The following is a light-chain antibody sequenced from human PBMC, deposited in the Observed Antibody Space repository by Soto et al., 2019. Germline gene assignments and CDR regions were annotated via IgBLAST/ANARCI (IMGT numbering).Light chain of an antibody. CDR1: QSVSSNY. CDR2: GAS. V-gene: IGKV3-20*01. J-gene: IGKJ1*01. CDR3: QQDGSSPRT. Sequence: EIWLTQSPGTLSLSPGERATLSCGASQSVSSNYLAWYQQKPGQAPKLLIYGASTRATGIPDRFSGSGSGTDFTLTISRLEPEDFAVYYCQQDGSSPRTFGQGTKVEIK.